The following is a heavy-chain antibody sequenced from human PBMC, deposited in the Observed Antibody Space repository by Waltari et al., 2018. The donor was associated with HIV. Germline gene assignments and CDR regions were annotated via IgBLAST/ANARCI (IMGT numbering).Heavy chain of an antibody. CDR3: ARDPATLSSGMDV. D-gene: IGHD3-3*01. J-gene: IGHJ6*02. CDR1: GYRFIGFY. Sequence: QVQLVQSETQVKKPGASLKVSCKASGYRFIGFYIHWVRQAPGQGLEWVCYINPNTVATDYAQKFQGRVTVTGDPSISTAYMEITTLRSDDTAIYYCARDPATLSSGMDVWGQGTTVIVSS. V-gene: IGHV1-2*02. CDR2: INPNTVAT.